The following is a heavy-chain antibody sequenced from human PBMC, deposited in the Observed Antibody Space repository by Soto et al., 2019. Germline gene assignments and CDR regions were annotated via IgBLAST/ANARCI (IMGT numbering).Heavy chain of an antibody. CDR2: IYYLGRT. J-gene: IGHJ5*02. V-gene: IGHV4-59*01. Sequence: SQTLSLPCTVDSISTYYWNWIRHTPGKGLEWIGYIYYLGRTNYHRSLKSRVTIPIDMSKNQFSLGLNSVTAADTAVYYCASERGVDTAIVSSWFDPWGQGTLVTVSS. CDR1: DSISTYY. CDR3: ASERGVDTAIVSSWFDP. D-gene: IGHD5-18*01.